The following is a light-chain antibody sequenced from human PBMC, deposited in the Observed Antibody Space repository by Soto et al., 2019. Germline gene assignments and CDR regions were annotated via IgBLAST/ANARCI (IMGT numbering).Light chain of an antibody. CDR3: QQYNNSPRT. CDR2: GAS. J-gene: IGKJ3*01. CDR1: QSVSSK. Sequence: EIVMTQSPATLSVSPGGRATLSCRASQSVSSKLGWYQQKPGQAPRLLIYGASIRATGIPARFSGSWSGTEFTLTISSLQSEEFAAYYCQQYNNSPRTCGPGTKVDIK. V-gene: IGKV3-15*01.